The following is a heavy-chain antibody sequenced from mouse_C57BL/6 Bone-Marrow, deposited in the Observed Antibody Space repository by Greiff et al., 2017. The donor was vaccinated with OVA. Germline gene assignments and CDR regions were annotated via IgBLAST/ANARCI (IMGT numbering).Heavy chain of an antibody. CDR1: GYAFTNYL. CDR3: ARDYYGSSSHWYFDV. V-gene: IGHV1-54*01. Sequence: QVQLKESGAELVRPGTSVKVSCKASGYAFTNYLIEWVKQRPGQGLEWIGVINPGSGGTNYNEKFKGKATLTADKSSSTAYMQLSSLTSEDSAVYFCARDYYGSSSHWYFDVWGTGTTVTVSS. D-gene: IGHD1-1*01. J-gene: IGHJ1*03. CDR2: INPGSGGT.